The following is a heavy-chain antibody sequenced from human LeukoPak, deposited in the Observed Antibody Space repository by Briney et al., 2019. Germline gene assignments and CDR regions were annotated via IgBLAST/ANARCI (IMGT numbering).Heavy chain of an antibody. J-gene: IGHJ3*02. CDR1: GGSISSYY. CDR2: IYYSGST. V-gene: IGHV4-59*01. Sequence: SETLSLICTVSGGSISSYYWSWIRQPPGKGLEWIGYIYYSGSTNYTPSLTSRVTISVDTSKNQFSLKLSSVTAADTAVYYCARGMYYYDSSGYGENAFDIWGQGTMVTVSS. CDR3: ARGMYYYDSSGYGENAFDI. D-gene: IGHD3-22*01.